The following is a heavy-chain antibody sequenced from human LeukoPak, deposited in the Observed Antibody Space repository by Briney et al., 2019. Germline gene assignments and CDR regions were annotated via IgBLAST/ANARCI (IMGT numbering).Heavy chain of an antibody. V-gene: IGHV4-38-2*02. CDR1: GYSISSGYF. D-gene: IGHD3-9*01. Sequence: SETLSLTCGVSGYSISSGYFWVWIRQPPGKGLEWIGSVYHTGATYYNPSLRSPVTISVDTSKNQFSLELNSVTAADTAVYYCARDLGLTITANWFDPWGQGTLVTVSS. CDR2: VYHTGAT. CDR3: ARDLGLTITANWFDP. J-gene: IGHJ5*02.